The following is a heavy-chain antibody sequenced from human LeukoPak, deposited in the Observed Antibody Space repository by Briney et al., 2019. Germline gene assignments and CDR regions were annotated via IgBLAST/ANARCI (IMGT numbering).Heavy chain of an antibody. CDR3: ARVGYGGWGWFDP. D-gene: IGHD4-23*01. Sequence: ASVKVSCKASGYTFTSYYMHWVRQAPGQGLEWMGIINPTGGSTIYAQKFQGRVTMTRDTSTSTVYMELSSLRSEDTAVYYCARVGYGGWGWFDPWGQGTPVTVSS. CDR2: INPTGGST. V-gene: IGHV1-46*01. CDR1: GYTFTSYY. J-gene: IGHJ5*02.